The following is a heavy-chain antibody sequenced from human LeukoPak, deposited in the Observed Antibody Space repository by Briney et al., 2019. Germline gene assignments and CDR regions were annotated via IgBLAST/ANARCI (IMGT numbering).Heavy chain of an antibody. Sequence: SETLSLTCAVDGGSFSGYYWSWIRQPPGKGLEWIGEINHSGSTNYNPSLKSRVTISVDTSKNQFSLKLSSVTAADTAVYYCARGLDIVVVPAAALYFDYWGQGTLVTVSS. CDR1: GGSFSGYY. D-gene: IGHD2-2*03. CDR3: ARGLDIVVVPAAALYFDY. CDR2: INHSGST. V-gene: IGHV4-34*01. J-gene: IGHJ4*02.